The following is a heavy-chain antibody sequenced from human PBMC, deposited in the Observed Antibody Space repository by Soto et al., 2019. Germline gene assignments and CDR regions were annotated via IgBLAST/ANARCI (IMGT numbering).Heavy chain of an antibody. CDR1: GYSFTNYW. CDR2: IYLSDSDT. D-gene: IGHD2-2*02. Sequence: GESLKISCQTSGYSFTNYWIAWVRQMPGKGLEWMGVIYLSDSDTKYSPSFQGQVTISADKSISAAYLQWSSLEASDTAMYYCESGVVVVPTAILFRYWGQGTLVTVSS. V-gene: IGHV5-51*01. J-gene: IGHJ4*02. CDR3: ESGVVVVPTAILFRY.